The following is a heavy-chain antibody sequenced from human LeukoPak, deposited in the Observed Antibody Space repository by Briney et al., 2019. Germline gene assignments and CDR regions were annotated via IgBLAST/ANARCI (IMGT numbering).Heavy chain of an antibody. D-gene: IGHD3-22*01. CDR2: ISYDGSNK. CDR1: GFTFSSYA. Sequence: PGGSLRLSCAASGFTFSSYAMHWVRQAPGKGLEWVAVISYDGSNKYYADSVKGRFTISRDNSKNTLYLQMNSLRAEDTAVYYCASLYYYDSSGYPLGYWGQGTLVTVSS. CDR3: ASLYYYDSSGYPLGY. V-gene: IGHV3-30*14. J-gene: IGHJ4*02.